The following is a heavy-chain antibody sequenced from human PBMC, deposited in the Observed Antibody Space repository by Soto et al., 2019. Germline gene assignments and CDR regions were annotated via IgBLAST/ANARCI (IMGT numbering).Heavy chain of an antibody. V-gene: IGHV3-23*01. CDR2: ISGSGGST. J-gene: IGHJ4*02. Sequence: GGSLRLSCAASGFTFSSYAMSWVRQAPGKGLEWVSAISGSGGSTYYADSVKGRFTICRDNSKNTLYLQMNSLRAEDTAVYYCAKAGGSGSYYNEFDYWGQGTLVTVSS. CDR1: GFTFSSYA. D-gene: IGHD1-26*01. CDR3: AKAGGSGSYYNEFDY.